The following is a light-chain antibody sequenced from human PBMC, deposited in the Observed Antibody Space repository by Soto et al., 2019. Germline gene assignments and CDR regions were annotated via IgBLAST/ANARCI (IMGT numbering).Light chain of an antibody. CDR3: QQFNSYPST. CDR2: DVC. Sequence: AIQVTQSPSSLSASVGDTVTMTCRASQDIRGSLAWYQQKSGKPPNLLIYDVCTLEGGVPSRFSGSGSGTEFTLTISSLQPEDFGTYYCQQFNSYPSTFGHGTRLEIK. CDR1: QDIRGS. V-gene: IGKV1-13*02. J-gene: IGKJ5*01.